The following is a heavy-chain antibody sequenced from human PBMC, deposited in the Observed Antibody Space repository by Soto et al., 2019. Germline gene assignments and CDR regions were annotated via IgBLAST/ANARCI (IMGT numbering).Heavy chain of an antibody. D-gene: IGHD4-4*01. V-gene: IGHV3-30*09. CDR1: GFTFQNHA. Sequence: QVQLMESGGGVVQPGKSLRLSCVASGFTFQNHAMYWIRQAPGKGLEWVALIDYDGRTKYSDAVRGRFAVSRDNSKSTQYLQMNSLRPEDTAVYYCATSTSVTFDSWGQGALVIVSS. J-gene: IGHJ4*02. CDR3: ATSTSVTFDS. CDR2: IDYDGRTK.